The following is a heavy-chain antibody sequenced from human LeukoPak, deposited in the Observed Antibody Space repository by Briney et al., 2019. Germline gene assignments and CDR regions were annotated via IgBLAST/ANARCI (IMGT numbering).Heavy chain of an antibody. Sequence: GESLRISCKGSGYSFTSYWISWVRQMPGKGLEWMGRIDPSDSYTYYSPSFQGHVTISADKSISTAYLQWSSLKASDTAMYYCAGPYYYGSGFYGMDVWGQGTTVTVSS. V-gene: IGHV5-10-1*01. J-gene: IGHJ6*02. CDR3: AGPYYYGSGFYGMDV. D-gene: IGHD3-10*01. CDR1: GYSFTSYW. CDR2: IDPSDSYT.